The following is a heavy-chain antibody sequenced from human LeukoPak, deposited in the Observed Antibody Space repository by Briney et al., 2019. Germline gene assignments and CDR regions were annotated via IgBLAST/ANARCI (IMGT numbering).Heavy chain of an antibody. CDR2: IIPIFGTA. CDR3: ARDRYYGSGFNGGYGMDV. Sequence: ASVKASCKASGGTFSSYAISWVRQAPGQGLEWMGGIIPIFGTANYAQKFQGRVTITADESTSTAYMELSSLRSEDTAVYYCARDRYYGSGFNGGYGMDVWGKGTTVTVSS. D-gene: IGHD3-10*01. J-gene: IGHJ6*04. V-gene: IGHV1-69*13. CDR1: GGTFSSYA.